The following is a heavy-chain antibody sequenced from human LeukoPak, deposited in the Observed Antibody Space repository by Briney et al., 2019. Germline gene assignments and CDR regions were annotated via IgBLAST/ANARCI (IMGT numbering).Heavy chain of an antibody. D-gene: IGHD4-17*01. CDR3: ARPARRGYGDYNY. Sequence: ASVKVSCKASGYTFTGYYMHWVRQAPGQGLEWMGWINPNSGGTNYAQKFQGRVTMTRVTSISTAYMELSRLRSDDTAVYYCARPARRGYGDYNYWGQGTLVTVSS. CDR2: INPNSGGT. CDR1: GYTFTGYY. J-gene: IGHJ4*02. V-gene: IGHV1-2*02.